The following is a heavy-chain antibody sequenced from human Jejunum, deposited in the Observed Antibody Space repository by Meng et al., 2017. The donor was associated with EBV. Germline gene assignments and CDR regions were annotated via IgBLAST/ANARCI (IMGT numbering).Heavy chain of an antibody. D-gene: IGHD5-18*01. Sequence: QLQLQESGPGRVKPSGTLSLTCAVSGDSITERNSWSWVRQTPGKGLEWIGEIYHNGGTNYNPSLKSRVTISVDKSKNEISLKLRSVTAADTAVYYCARWAFIYSYGFDHWGQGTLVTVSS. CDR3: ARWAFIYSYGFDH. CDR1: GDSITERNS. V-gene: IGHV4-4*02. J-gene: IGHJ4*02. CDR2: IYHNGGT.